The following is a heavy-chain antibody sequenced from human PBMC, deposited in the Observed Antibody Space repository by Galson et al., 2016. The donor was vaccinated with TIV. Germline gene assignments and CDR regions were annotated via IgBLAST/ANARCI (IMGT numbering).Heavy chain of an antibody. CDR1: GFTFSSYG. CDR2: IWYDGSNE. J-gene: IGHJ5*02. CDR3: ARVRLCGKTSCHHYFDT. D-gene: IGHD2-2*01. V-gene: IGHV3-33*01. Sequence: SLRLSCAASGFTFSSYGMLWVRQAPGKGLEWVAVIWYDGSNENYAESVKGRFTISRDNSKNTLYLQMNSLRVEDKAVYFCARVRLCGKTSCHHYFDTWGQGTLVTVSA.